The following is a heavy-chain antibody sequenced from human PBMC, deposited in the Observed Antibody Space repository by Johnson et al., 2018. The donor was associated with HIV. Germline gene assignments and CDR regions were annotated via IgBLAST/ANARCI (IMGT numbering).Heavy chain of an antibody. CDR3: AKGQVARGPLDI. Sequence: QVQLVESGGGVVQPGRSLRLSCAASGFTFSSYGMHCVRQAPGKGLEWVAVIWYDGSNEYYADSVKGRFTISRDNSKNTLYLQMSSLRADDTAVYYCAKGQVARGPLDIWGQGTMVTVSS. CDR2: IWYDGSNE. CDR1: GFTFSSYG. J-gene: IGHJ3*02. D-gene: IGHD2-15*01. V-gene: IGHV3-33*06.